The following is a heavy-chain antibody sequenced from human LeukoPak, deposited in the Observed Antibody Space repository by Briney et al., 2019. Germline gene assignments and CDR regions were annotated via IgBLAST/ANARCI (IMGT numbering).Heavy chain of an antibody. CDR1: GGTFSSYA. V-gene: IGHV1-69*06. CDR3: ARDHDLTGTYEYLKY. D-gene: IGHD7-27*01. J-gene: IGHJ1*01. Sequence: ASVKVSCKASGGTFSSYAISWVRQAPGQGLEWMGGIIPIFGTANYAQKFQGRVTITADKSTSTAYMELSSLRSEDTAVYYCARDHDLTGTYEYLKYWGRGTLVTVSS. CDR2: IIPIFGTA.